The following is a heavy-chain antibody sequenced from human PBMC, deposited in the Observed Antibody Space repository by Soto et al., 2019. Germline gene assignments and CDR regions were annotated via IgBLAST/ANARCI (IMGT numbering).Heavy chain of an antibody. CDR2: MNPNSGNT. Sequence: ASVKVSCKASGYTFTSYDINWVRQATGQGLEWMGWMNPNSGNTGYAQKFQGRVTMTRNTSISTAYMELSSLRSEDTAVYYCARGTTVRRDNWFEPWGQGTLVTVSS. J-gene: IGHJ5*02. CDR1: GYTFTSYD. D-gene: IGHD4-4*01. CDR3: ARGTTVRRDNWFEP. V-gene: IGHV1-8*01.